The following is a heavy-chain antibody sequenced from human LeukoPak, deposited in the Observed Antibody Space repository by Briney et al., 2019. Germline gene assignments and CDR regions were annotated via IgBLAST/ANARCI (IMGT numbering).Heavy chain of an antibody. CDR3: ARDMAYGDSSDY. CDR1: GFTVSSNY. V-gene: IGHV3-53*01. CDR2: IYSGGST. Sequence: GGSLRLSCAASGFTVSSNYMSWVRQAPGKGLEWVSVIYSGGSTYYADSVKGRFTISRDNSKNTLYLQMNSLRAEDTAVYYCARDMAYGDSSDYWGQGTLVTVSS. D-gene: IGHD4-17*01. J-gene: IGHJ4*02.